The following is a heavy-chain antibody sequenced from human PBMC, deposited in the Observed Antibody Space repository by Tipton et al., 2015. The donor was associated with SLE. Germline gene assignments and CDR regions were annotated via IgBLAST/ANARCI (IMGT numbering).Heavy chain of an antibody. CDR1: GGSISSGGYC. Sequence: TLSLTCAVSGGSISSGGYCWSWIRQPPGKGLELIGYIYYSGSTNYNPSLKSRVTISVDTSKNQFSLKLSSVTAADTAVYYCARGEVPEDYGSGLYFDYWGQGTLVTVSS. V-gene: IGHV4-61*08. J-gene: IGHJ4*02. CDR3: ARGEVPEDYGSGLYFDY. CDR2: IYYSGST. D-gene: IGHD3-10*01.